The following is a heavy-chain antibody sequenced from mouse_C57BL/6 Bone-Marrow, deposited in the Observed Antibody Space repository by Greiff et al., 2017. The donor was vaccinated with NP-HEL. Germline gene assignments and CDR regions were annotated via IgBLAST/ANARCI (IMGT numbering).Heavy chain of an antibody. V-gene: IGHV1-64*01. Sequence: VKLQQPGAELVKPGASVKLSCKASGYTFTSYWMHWVKQRPGQGLEWIGMIHPNSGSTNYNEKFKSKATLTVDKSSSTAYMQLSSLTSEDSAVYYCARYDGYSWFAYWGQGTLVTVSA. CDR3: ARYDGYSWFAY. J-gene: IGHJ3*01. D-gene: IGHD2-3*01. CDR1: GYTFTSYW. CDR2: IHPNSGST.